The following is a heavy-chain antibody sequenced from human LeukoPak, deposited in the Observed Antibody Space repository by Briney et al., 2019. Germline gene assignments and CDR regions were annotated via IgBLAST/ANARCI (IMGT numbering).Heavy chain of an antibody. J-gene: IGHJ5*02. CDR2: IIPILGTA. CDR1: GGTFSSYA. Sequence: GASVKVSCTASGGTFSSYAISWVRQAPGQGLEWMGGIIPILGTANYAQKFQGRVTITADESTSTAYMELSSLRSEDTAVYYCARDLSGSYFPWGQGTLVTVSS. V-gene: IGHV1-69*13. D-gene: IGHD1-26*01. CDR3: ARDLSGSYFP.